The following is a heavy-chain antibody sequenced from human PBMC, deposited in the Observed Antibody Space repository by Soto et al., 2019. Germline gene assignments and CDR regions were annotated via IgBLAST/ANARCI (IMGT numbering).Heavy chain of an antibody. CDR3: AKAHGSTWLSVDY. J-gene: IGHJ4*02. CDR2: ISYDGSNK. D-gene: IGHD6-13*01. CDR1: GFTFSSYG. V-gene: IGHV3-30*18. Sequence: GGSLRLSCAASGFTFSSYGMHWVRQAPGKGLEWVAVISYDGSNKYYADSVKGRFTISRDKSSNTLYLQMNSLRPDDTAVYYCAKAHGSTWLSVDYCGQGTLVTVSS.